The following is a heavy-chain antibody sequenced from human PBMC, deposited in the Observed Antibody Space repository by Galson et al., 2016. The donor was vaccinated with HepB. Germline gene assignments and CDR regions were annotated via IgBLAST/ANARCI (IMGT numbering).Heavy chain of an antibody. CDR3: AKKAASYSSGWPLFDY. Sequence: SLRLSCAASGFTFSSYAMSWVRQAPGKGLEWVSAISGSGGSTYYADSVKGRFTISRDNSKNTLYLQMNSLRAEDTAVYYCAKKAASYSSGWPLFDYWGQGTLVTVSS. CDR1: GFTFSSYA. D-gene: IGHD6-19*01. V-gene: IGHV3-23*01. J-gene: IGHJ4*02. CDR2: ISGSGGST.